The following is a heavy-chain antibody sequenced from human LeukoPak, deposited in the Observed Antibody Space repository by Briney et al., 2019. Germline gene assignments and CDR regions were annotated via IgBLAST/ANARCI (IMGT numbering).Heavy chain of an antibody. CDR1: GGSISSYY. CDR2: IYASGST. CDR3: ARSVGYCSSTSCDPAIDY. D-gene: IGHD2-2*01. V-gene: IGHV4-4*07. Sequence: SETLSLTCTVSGGSISSYYWSWIRQPAGKGLEWIGRIYASGSTNYNPSLKSRVTMSVDTSKSQFSLKLISVTAADTAVYYCARSVGYCSSTSCDPAIDYWGQGTLVTVSS. J-gene: IGHJ4*02.